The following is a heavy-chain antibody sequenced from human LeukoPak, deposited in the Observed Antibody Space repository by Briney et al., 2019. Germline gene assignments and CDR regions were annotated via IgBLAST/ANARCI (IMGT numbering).Heavy chain of an antibody. CDR2: ITGTGGST. J-gene: IGHJ5*02. CDR1: GFTFSSYA. CDR3: ATRGYCSGTSCYAPQP. Sequence: GGSLRLSCAGSGFTFSSYAMSWVRQAPGKGLEWVSAITGTGGSTYYADSVKGRFTITRDNSKNTLYLQMNSLRAEDTAVYYCATRGYCSGTSCYAPQPWGQGTLVTVSS. V-gene: IGHV3-23*01. D-gene: IGHD2-2*01.